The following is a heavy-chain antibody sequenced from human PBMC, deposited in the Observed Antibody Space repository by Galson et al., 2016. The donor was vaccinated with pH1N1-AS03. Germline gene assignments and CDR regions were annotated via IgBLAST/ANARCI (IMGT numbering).Heavy chain of an antibody. CDR2: IRYDESIQ. V-gene: IGHV3-30*02. CDR1: GFVFSTSA. D-gene: IGHD3-3*01. CDR3: VKGGGYSHGFLEYYFDS. Sequence: LRLSCAASGFVFSTSAIHWVRQSPGKGLEGVAFIRYDESIQNYGDSVKGRFSISRDNPTNTVYLEMNTLRPEDTAVYYCVKGGGYSHGFLEYYFDSWGQGTLVTVSS. J-gene: IGHJ4*02.